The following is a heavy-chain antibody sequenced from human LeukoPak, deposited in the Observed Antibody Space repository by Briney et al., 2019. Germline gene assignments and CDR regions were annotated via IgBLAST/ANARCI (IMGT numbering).Heavy chain of an antibody. D-gene: IGHD4-17*01. CDR1: GFTFSSYS. V-gene: IGHV3-48*01. CDR2: ISSGSSTI. J-gene: IGHJ6*02. CDR3: ARRQDPYYGDYYYGMDV. Sequence: PGGSLRLSCAASGFTFSSYSMNWVRQAPGKGLEWVSYISSGSSTIYYADSVKGRFTISRDNAKNSLYLQMNSLRAEDTAVYYCARRQDPYYGDYYYGMDVWGQGTTVTVSS.